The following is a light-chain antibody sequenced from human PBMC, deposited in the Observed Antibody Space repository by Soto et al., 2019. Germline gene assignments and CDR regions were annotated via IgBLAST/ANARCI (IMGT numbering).Light chain of an antibody. V-gene: IGKV1-5*01. CDR3: HQYNTYSQT. J-gene: IGKJ1*01. CDR1: QTISSW. Sequence: DIQMTQSPSTLSASVGDRVTITCRASQTISSWLAWYQQKPGKAPNLLIYDASSFEGGVPSRFSGSGSGTEFTLTISSLQPYDFATYYCHQYNTYSQTFGQGTKVEIK. CDR2: DAS.